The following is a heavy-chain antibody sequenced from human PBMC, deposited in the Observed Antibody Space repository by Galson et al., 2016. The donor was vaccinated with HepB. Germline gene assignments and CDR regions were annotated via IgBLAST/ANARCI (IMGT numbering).Heavy chain of an antibody. Sequence: SLRLSCAASGSTFNSYSMNWVRQAPGKGLEWVSYISSSSSAIYYADSVKGRFTISRDNSKTSLYLQMNTLRTEDTALYYCAKGDGGYYLVVDSWGQGTLVTFSS. CDR2: ISSSSSAI. CDR3: AKGDGGYYLVVDS. CDR1: GSTFNSYS. J-gene: IGHJ4*02. D-gene: IGHD4-17*01. V-gene: IGHV3-48*04.